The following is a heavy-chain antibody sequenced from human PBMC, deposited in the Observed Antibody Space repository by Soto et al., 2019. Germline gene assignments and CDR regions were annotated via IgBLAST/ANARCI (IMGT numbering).Heavy chain of an antibody. J-gene: IGHJ4*02. Sequence: SETLSLTCTVSGGSISSYYWSWIRQPAGKGLEWIGRIYTSGSTNYNPPLKSRVTVSVDTSKNQLSLRVNSVTAADSAVYYCLRVVEAASRHTDFDSWGQGILVTVSS. CDR2: IYTSGST. CDR3: LRVVEAASRHTDFDS. CDR1: GGSISSYY. D-gene: IGHD1-26*01. V-gene: IGHV4-4*07.